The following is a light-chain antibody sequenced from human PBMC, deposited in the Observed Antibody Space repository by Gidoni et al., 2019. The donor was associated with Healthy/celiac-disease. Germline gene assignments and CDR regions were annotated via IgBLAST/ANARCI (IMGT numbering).Light chain of an antibody. V-gene: IGLV2-14*01. Sequence: QSALTQPASVSGSPGQSITISCTGTSSDVGGYNYVSWYQQPPGKAPKLMIYEVSNRPSGFSNRFSGSKSGNTASLTISGLQAEDEADYYCSSYTSSSVVFGGGTKLTVL. CDR2: EVS. CDR1: SSDVGGYNY. CDR3: SSYTSSSVV. J-gene: IGLJ2*01.